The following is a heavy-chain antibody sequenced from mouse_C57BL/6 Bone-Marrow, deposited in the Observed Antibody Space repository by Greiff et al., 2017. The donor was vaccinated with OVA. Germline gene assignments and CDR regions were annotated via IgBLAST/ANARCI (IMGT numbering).Heavy chain of an antibody. D-gene: IGHD2-5*01. CDR2: IDPETGGT. CDR1: GYTFTDYE. V-gene: IGHV1-15*01. CDR3: TGGYSNYYAMDY. Sequence: LVESGAELVRPGASVTLSCKASGYTFTDYEMHWVKQTPVHGLEWIGAIDPETGGTAYNQKFKGKAILTADKSSSTAYMELRSLTSEDSAVSYCTGGYSNYYAMDYWGQGTSVTVSS. J-gene: IGHJ4*01.